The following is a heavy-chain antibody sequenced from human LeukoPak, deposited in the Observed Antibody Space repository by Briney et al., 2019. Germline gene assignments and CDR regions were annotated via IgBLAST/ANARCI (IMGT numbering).Heavy chain of an antibody. Sequence: SETLSLTCTVSGGSISSSNYYWGWIRQPPGKGLEWIGSLYYGGSSYYNPSLKSRVAISVDTSKNQFSLKLSSVTAADTAVYYCARDVRYYGDPFDSWGQGTLVTVSS. D-gene: IGHD4-17*01. J-gene: IGHJ4*02. CDR1: GGSISSSNYY. V-gene: IGHV4-39*07. CDR3: ARDVRYYGDPFDS. CDR2: LYYGGSS.